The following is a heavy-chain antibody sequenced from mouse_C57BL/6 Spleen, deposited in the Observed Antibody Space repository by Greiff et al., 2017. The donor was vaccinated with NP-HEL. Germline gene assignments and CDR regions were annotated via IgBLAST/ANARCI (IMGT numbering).Heavy chain of an antibody. CDR3: ARQIYYGNYGYFDV. J-gene: IGHJ1*03. CDR1: GYAFSSSW. V-gene: IGHV1-82*01. D-gene: IGHD2-1*01. CDR2: IYPGDGDT. Sequence: QVQLKESGPELVKPGASVKISCKASGYAFSSSWMNWVKQRPGKGLEWIGRIYPGDGDTNYNGKFKGKATLTADKSSSTAYMQLSSLTSEDSAVYFCARQIYYGNYGYFDVWGTGTTVTVSS.